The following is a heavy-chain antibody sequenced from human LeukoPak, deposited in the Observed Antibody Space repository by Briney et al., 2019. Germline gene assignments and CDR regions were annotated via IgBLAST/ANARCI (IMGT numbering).Heavy chain of an antibody. CDR2: INHSGST. J-gene: IGHJ6*03. D-gene: IGHD2-2*01. V-gene: IGHV4-34*01. Sequence: SETLSLTCAVYGGSSSGYYWSWIRQPPGKGLEWIGEINHSGSTNYNPSLKSRVTISVDTSKNQFSLKLSSVTAADTAVYYCAREGPYCSSTSCYLSYYYYMDVWGKGTTVTVSS. CDR3: AREGPYCSSTSCYLSYYYYMDV. CDR1: GGSSSGYY.